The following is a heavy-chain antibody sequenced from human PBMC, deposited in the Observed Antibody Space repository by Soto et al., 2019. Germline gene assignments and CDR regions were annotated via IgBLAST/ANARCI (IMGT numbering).Heavy chain of an antibody. Sequence: QNLSLTCAITGDSVSSNSAGWSWVRQSPSRGLEWLGRTYYRSKWYYEYAVSVRGRITINPDTSKNQYSLQLNSVTPEDTAVYFCARGEQYSGRIFDYWGQGTLVTVSS. CDR3: ARGEQYSGRIFDY. CDR2: TYYRSKWYY. CDR1: GDSVSSNSAG. D-gene: IGHD1-26*01. V-gene: IGHV6-1*01. J-gene: IGHJ4*01.